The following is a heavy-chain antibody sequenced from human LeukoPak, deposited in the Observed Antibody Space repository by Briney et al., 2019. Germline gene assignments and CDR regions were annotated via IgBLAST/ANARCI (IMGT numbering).Heavy chain of an antibody. J-gene: IGHJ4*02. V-gene: IGHV3-48*01. CDR1: GFSFSTYI. CDR2: INSGGSVT. CDR3: ARDPHYYDSSGYPTGPFGD. D-gene: IGHD3-22*01. Sequence: QAGGSLRLSCAASGFSFSTYIMNWVRQAPGKGLEWVAIINSGGSVTYYADSVKGRFTISRDNSKNTLYLQMNSLRAEDTAVYYCARDPHYYDSSGYPTGPFGDWGQGTLVTVSS.